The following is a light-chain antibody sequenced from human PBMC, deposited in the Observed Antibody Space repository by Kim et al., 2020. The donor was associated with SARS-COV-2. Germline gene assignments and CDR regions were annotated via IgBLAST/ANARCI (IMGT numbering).Light chain of an antibody. Sequence: IQMTQSPSSLSASVGDRVTITCRASQDISHYLAWFQQQPGKAPKSLIHAASVLQSGVPSKFSGSGSGTDFTLTISSLQPEDFATYYCQQYYSYPQTFGGGTKVDIK. CDR1: QDISHY. J-gene: IGKJ4*01. CDR2: AAS. V-gene: IGKV1-16*02. CDR3: QQYYSYPQT.